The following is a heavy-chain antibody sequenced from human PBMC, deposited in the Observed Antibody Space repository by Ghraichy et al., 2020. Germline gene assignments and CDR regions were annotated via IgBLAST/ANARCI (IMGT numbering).Heavy chain of an antibody. J-gene: IGHJ4*02. Sequence: SVKVSCKASGGTFSSYAISWVRQAPGQGLEWMGGIIPIFGTANYAQKFQGRVTITADESTSTAYMELSSLRSEDTAVYYCASHDILTGYYYYFDYWGQGTLVTVSS. V-gene: IGHV1-69*13. CDR2: IIPIFGTA. CDR1: GGTFSSYA. CDR3: ASHDILTGYYYYFDY. D-gene: IGHD3-9*01.